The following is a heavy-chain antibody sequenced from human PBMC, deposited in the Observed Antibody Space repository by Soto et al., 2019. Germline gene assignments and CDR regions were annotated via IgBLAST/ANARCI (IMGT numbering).Heavy chain of an antibody. Sequence: EVQLVESGGSLVQPGGSLRLSCAASRFTFSSYWMGWVRQAPGKGLEWVANIKQDGSEKYYVDSVKGRFTISRDNAKNSLYLQMNSLRAEDTAVYYCARDYGGNEFDYWGQGTLVTVSS. J-gene: IGHJ4*02. CDR2: IKQDGSEK. CDR1: RFTFSSYW. CDR3: ARDYGGNEFDY. V-gene: IGHV3-7*01. D-gene: IGHD4-17*01.